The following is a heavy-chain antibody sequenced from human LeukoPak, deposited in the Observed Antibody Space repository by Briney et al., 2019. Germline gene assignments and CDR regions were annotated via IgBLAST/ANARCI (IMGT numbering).Heavy chain of an antibody. J-gene: IGHJ4*02. CDR3: ARDPPYYYDSSGEFDY. V-gene: IGHV3-48*03. Sequence: GGSLRLSCAASGFTFSSYEMNWVRQAPGKGLEWVSYISSSGSTIYYADSVKGRFTISRDNAKNTLYLQMNSLRAEDTAVYYCARDPPYYYDSSGEFDYWGQGTLVTVSS. CDR1: GFTFSSYE. CDR2: ISSSGSTI. D-gene: IGHD3-22*01.